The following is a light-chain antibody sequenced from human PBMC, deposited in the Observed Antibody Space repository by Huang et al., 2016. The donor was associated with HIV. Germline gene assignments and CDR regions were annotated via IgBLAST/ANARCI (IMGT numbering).Light chain of an antibody. J-gene: IGKJ1*01. CDR1: QSFGAY. V-gene: IGKV1-5*03. CDR3: QEYSTYSA. Sequence: QMTQSPSTLSASVGDRVTITCWASQSFGAYLAWYQHQPGKAPRLLIYKASYLQSGVPSRFSGGGSGTDFTLTINSLQPDDSATYYCQEYSTYSAFGQGTNVEVK. CDR2: KAS.